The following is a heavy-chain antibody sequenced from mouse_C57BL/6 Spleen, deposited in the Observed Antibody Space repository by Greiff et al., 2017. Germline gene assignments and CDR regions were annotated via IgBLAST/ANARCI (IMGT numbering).Heavy chain of an antibody. CDR3: AGFLIGGYYSFDY. V-gene: IGHV1-76*01. CDR1: GYTFTDYY. Sequence: QVQLQQSGAELVRPGASVKLSCKASGYTFTDYYINWVKQRPGQGLEWIARIYPGSGNTYYNEKFKGKATLTAEKSSSTAYMQLSSLTSEDSAVYVCAGFLIGGYYSFDYWGQGTTLTVSS. J-gene: IGHJ2*01. CDR2: IYPGSGNT. D-gene: IGHD2-3*01.